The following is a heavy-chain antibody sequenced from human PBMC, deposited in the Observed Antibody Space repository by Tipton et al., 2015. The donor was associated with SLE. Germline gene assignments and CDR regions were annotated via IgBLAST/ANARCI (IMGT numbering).Heavy chain of an antibody. Sequence: TLSLTCTVSGGSISSSSYYWGWIRQPPGKGLEWIGSIYYSWSTTYNPSLKSRVTISVDTSRNQFSLKLSSVTAADTAVYYCARLGVTMVRGVREDYFDYWGQGTLVTVSS. CDR1: GGSISSSSYY. J-gene: IGHJ4*02. V-gene: IGHV4-39*01. D-gene: IGHD3-10*01. CDR2: IYYSWST. CDR3: ARLGVTMVRGVREDYFDY.